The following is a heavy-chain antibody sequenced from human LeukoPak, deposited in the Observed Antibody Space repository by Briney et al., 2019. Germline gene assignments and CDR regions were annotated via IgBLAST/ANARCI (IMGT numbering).Heavy chain of an antibody. V-gene: IGHV3-48*03. CDR3: ARVRYGTFDY. D-gene: IGHD1-1*01. CDR1: GFTFSSYE. J-gene: IGHJ4*02. CDR2: ISSSGSTI. Sequence: GGSLRLSRAASGFTFSSYEMNWVRQAPGKGLEWASYISSSGSTIYYADSVKGRFTISRDNAKNSLNLQMNSLRAEDTAVYFCARVRYGTFDYWGQGTLVTVSS.